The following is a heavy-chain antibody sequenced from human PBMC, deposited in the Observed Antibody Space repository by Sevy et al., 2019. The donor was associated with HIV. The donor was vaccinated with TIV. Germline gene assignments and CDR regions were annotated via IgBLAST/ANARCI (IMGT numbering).Heavy chain of an antibody. Sequence: GGSLRLSCAASGFNFNTFAMSWVRQAPGKGLEWVSAISGSSYSTYYANSVKGRFTISRDNSKNTLYLQMNSLRAEDTAVYYCVKEGEGYNYASSGSFGLWGQGTLVTVSS. J-gene: IGHJ4*02. V-gene: IGHV3-23*01. CDR3: VKEGEGYNYASSGSFGL. CDR2: ISGSSYST. CDR1: GFNFNTFA. D-gene: IGHD3-22*01.